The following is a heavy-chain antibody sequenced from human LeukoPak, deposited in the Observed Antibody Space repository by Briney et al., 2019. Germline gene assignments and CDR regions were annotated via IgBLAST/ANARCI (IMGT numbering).Heavy chain of an antibody. V-gene: IGHV3-30*18. J-gene: IGHJ4*02. CDR3: AKTTGYSSGWIDY. CDR1: GFTFSSYG. Sequence: GRSLRLSCAASGFTFSSYGMHWVRQAPGKGLEWVAVISYDGSNKYYADSVKGRFTISRDNSKNTLYLQMNSLRAEDTAVYYCAKTTGYSSGWIDYWGQGTLVTVSS. CDR2: ISYDGSNK. D-gene: IGHD6-19*01.